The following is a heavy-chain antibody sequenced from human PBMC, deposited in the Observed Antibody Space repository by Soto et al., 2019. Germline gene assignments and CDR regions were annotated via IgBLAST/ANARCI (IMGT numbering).Heavy chain of an antibody. D-gene: IGHD2-2*01. J-gene: IGHJ6*02. CDR3: ARDIVVPAAIYYYYGMDV. Sequence: ASVKVSCKASGYTVTSYGISCVRQAPGQVLEWMGWISAYNGNTNYAQKLQGRVTMTTDTSTSTAYMELRSLRSDDTAVYYCARDIVVPAAIYYYYGMDVWGQGTTVTVSS. CDR2: ISAYNGNT. V-gene: IGHV1-18*04. CDR1: GYTVTSYG.